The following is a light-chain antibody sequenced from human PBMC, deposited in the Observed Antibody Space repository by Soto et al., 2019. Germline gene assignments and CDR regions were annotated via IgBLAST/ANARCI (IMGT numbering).Light chain of an antibody. J-gene: IGKJ2*01. Sequence: DIQMTQSPSSLSASVGDRVTITCRASQSISSYLIWYQQKPGKAPKLLIYDASSLQSGVPSRFSGSGSGTDFTLTISSLQSEDFATYYCQQNYSYPLTFGQGTKLEIK. CDR1: QSISSY. CDR2: DAS. CDR3: QQNYSYPLT. V-gene: IGKV1-39*01.